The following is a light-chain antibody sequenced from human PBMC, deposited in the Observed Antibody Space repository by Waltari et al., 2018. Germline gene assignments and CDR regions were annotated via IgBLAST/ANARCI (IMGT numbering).Light chain of an antibody. CDR1: DSNIGDNV. V-gene: IGLV1-44*01. Sequence: QSVLTQPPSASATPGHRVIISCSGSDSNIGDNVVNWYQQLPGTAPKLLIYRNDWRASGVPDRFSASKSGTSASLAISGLQSEDEADYYCATWDDGLGGVWVFGGGTKVTVL. CDR3: ATWDDGLGGVWV. CDR2: RND. J-gene: IGLJ3*02.